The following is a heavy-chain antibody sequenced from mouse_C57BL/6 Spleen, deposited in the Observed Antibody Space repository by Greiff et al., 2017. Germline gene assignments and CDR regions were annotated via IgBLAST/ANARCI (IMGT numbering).Heavy chain of an antibody. CDR3: ARGEGYYAMDY. J-gene: IGHJ4*01. CDR2: IYPGAGDT. Sequence: VQLQQSGPELVKPGASVKISCKASGYAFSSSWMNWVKQRPGKGLEWIGRIYPGAGDTNYNRKFKGKATLTADKSSSTAYMQLSSLTSEDSAVYFCARGEGYYAMDYWGQGTSVTDSA. V-gene: IGHV1-82*01. CDR1: GYAFSSSW.